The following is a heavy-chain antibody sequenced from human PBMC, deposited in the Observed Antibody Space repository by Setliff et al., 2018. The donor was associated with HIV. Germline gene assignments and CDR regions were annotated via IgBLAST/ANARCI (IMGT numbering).Heavy chain of an antibody. CDR2: INTNTGNP. V-gene: IGHV7-4-1*02. CDR3: AREGNYGVNRPFDY. Sequence: ASVKVSCKASGYTFTSYAMHWVRQAPGQGLEWMGWINTNTGNPTYAQGFTGRFVFSLDTSVSTAYLQISSLKAEDTAVYYCAREGNYGVNRPFDYWGQGTLVTVSS. D-gene: IGHD4-17*01. J-gene: IGHJ4*02. CDR1: GYTFTSYA.